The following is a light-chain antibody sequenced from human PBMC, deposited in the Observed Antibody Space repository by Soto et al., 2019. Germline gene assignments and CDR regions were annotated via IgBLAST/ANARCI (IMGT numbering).Light chain of an antibody. J-gene: IGKJ4*01. CDR1: QSVGSD. V-gene: IGKV3D-15*01. CDR3: LQYNRGPLT. CDR2: YIF. Sequence: EIVMTQSPATLSVSPGERATLSCRARQSVGSDLAWYQQKPGQAPRLVIYYIFTRATGVPTRISVSGSVTEFTLTINSLQSEDFAVYYCLQYNRGPLTFAGGTKVDVK.